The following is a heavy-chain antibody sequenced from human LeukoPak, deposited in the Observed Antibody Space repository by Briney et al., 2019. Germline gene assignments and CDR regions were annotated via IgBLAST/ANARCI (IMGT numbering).Heavy chain of an antibody. V-gene: IGHV3-23*01. CDR3: AHLGTSDY. CDR1: GFSLSSYA. Sequence: PGGSLRLSCAASGFSLSSYAMSWVRQAPGKGLEWVSGISGSGGTTYHADSVKGRCIISRDNSKNTLYLQMNSLRDEDTAVYYCAHLGTSDYWGQGTLVTVSS. CDR2: ISGSGGTT. D-gene: IGHD7-27*01. J-gene: IGHJ4*02.